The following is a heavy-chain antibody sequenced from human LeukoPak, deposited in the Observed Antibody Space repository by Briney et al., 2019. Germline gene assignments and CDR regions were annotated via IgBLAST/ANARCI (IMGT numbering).Heavy chain of an antibody. J-gene: IGHJ5*02. V-gene: IGHV3-7*01. Sequence: GGSLRLSCAASGFTFSSYWMSWVRQAPGKGLEWVANIKQDGSEKYYVDSVKGRFTISRDNAKNSLYLQMNSLRAEDTAVYYCARGSGYSYGYNWFDPWGRGTLVTVS. CDR3: ARGSGYSYGYNWFDP. D-gene: IGHD5-18*01. CDR1: GFTFSSYW. CDR2: IKQDGSEK.